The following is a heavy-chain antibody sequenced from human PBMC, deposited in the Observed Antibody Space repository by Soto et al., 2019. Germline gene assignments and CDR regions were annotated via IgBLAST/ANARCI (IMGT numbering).Heavy chain of an antibody. Sequence: EVQLLESGGGLVQPGGSLRLSCAASGFTFSSFAMTWVRQAPGKGLEWVSAISGSGDATYHADSVKGRFTISRDNSKNTLYLQMNSPSVDATAMYCCAMGHYYDSSGFYYWGQGTLVTVSS. J-gene: IGHJ4*02. CDR2: ISGSGDAT. V-gene: IGHV3-23*01. D-gene: IGHD3-22*01. CDR3: AMGHYYDSSGFYY. CDR1: GFTFSSFA.